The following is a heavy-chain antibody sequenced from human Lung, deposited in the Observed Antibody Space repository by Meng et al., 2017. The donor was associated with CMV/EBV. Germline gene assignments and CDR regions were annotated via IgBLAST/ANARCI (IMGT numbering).Heavy chain of an antibody. Sequence: GXSXTLXCAASGFAISSYVRSWVRQAPGKGLEWVSAISGSGGITYYADSVKGRFTISRDNSKNTLYLEINILRAEDTAEYYCAKDEAVCAISPFAFWGPGKXVNVAS. CDR1: GFAISSYV. D-gene: IGHD2-21*01. J-gene: IGHJ4*01. CDR2: ISGSGGIT. V-gene: IGHV3-23*01. CDR3: AKDEAVCAISPFAF.